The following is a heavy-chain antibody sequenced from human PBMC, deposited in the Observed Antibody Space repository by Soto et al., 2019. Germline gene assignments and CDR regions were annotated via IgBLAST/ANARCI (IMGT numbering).Heavy chain of an antibody. CDR1: GFTFRSYE. CDR2: ISSSGSPI. CDR3: TRDSWFGELSSLYSVY. J-gene: IGHJ4*02. Sequence: GGSLRLSCAGSGFTFRSYEMNWVRQAPGKGLEWLSYISSSGSPIYYADSVKGRFTISRDNANNSLYLQMNSLRAEDTAIYYCTRDSWFGELSSLYSVYWGQGALLSVS. D-gene: IGHD3-10*01. V-gene: IGHV3-48*03.